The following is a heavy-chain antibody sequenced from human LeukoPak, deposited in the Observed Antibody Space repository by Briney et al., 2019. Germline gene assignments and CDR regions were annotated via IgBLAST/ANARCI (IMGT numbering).Heavy chain of an antibody. CDR2: INHSGST. CDR1: GGSFSGYY. Sequence: PSETLSLTCAVYGGSFSGYYWSWIRQPPGKGLEWIGEINHSGSTNYNPSLKSRVTISVDTSKNQFSLKLSSVTAADTAVYYCARHADPGYYFDYWGQGTLVTVSS. V-gene: IGHV4-34*01. CDR3: ARHADPGYYFDY. J-gene: IGHJ4*02.